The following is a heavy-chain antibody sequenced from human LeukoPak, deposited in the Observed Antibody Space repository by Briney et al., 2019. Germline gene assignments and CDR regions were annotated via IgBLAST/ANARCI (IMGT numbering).Heavy chain of an antibody. Sequence: SETLSLTCTVSGGSISTSNYYWGWIRQPPGKGLEWIGNIFYSGSTYYSPSLKRRVTISVDTSKNQFSLKLSSVTAADTAVYYCAREVGGKNFLDYWGQGTLVTVSS. D-gene: IGHD4-23*01. V-gene: IGHV4-39*07. J-gene: IGHJ4*02. CDR1: GGSISTSNYY. CDR2: IFYSGST. CDR3: AREVGGKNFLDY.